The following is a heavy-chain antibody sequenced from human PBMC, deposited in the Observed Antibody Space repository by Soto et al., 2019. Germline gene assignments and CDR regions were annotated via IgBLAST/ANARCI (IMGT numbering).Heavy chain of an antibody. V-gene: IGHV3-30-3*01. CDR2: MSSDGSNK. CDR1: GFTFSSYS. Sequence: QVQLVESGGGVVQPGRSLRLSCAASGFTFSSYSMHWVRQAPGKGLEWVAVMSSDGSNKYYADSVKGRFTISRDNSKNTVYLQMNSLRAEDTAVYYCARDVWHCSSNCCYFYGMDVWGQGTTVTVSS. CDR3: ARDVWHCSSNCCYFYGMDV. D-gene: IGHD2-2*01. J-gene: IGHJ6*02.